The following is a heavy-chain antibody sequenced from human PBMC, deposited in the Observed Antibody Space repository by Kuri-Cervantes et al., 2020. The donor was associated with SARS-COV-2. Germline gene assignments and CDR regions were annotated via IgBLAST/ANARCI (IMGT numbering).Heavy chain of an antibody. CDR1: GFTFSGHW. CDR3: VRDGDHWNFDY. Sequence: ESLKISCAASGFTFSGHWIHWVRQAPGKGLVWVSRINPDRSYTNNADSVKGRFTLSRDNAKNMLFLQMNSLRAEDTAVYYCVRDGDHWNFDYWGQGTLVTVSS. J-gene: IGHJ4*02. CDR2: INPDRSYT. V-gene: IGHV3-74*01. D-gene: IGHD1-1*01.